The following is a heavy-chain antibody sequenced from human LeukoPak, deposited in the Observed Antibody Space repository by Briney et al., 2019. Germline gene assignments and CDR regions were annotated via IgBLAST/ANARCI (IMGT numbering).Heavy chain of an antibody. CDR3: ARGGYDILTGYYNLDY. J-gene: IGHJ4*02. CDR1: GGSISSSNW. V-gene: IGHV4-4*02. D-gene: IGHD3-9*01. Sequence: SGTLSLTCAVSGGSISSSNWWSWVRQPPGKGLEWIGEIYHSGSTNYNPSLKSRVTISVDKSKNQFSLKLSSVTAADTAVYYCARGGYDILTGYYNLDYWGQGTLVTVSS. CDR2: IYHSGST.